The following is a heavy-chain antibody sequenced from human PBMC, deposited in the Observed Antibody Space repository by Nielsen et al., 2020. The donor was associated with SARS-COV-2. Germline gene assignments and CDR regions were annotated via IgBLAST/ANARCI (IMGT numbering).Heavy chain of an antibody. V-gene: IGHV3-23*01. D-gene: IGHD2-2*01. CDR1: GFTFSSYA. CDR3: AKDEGSSFYYYYGMDV. CDR2: ISGSGGST. J-gene: IGHJ6*02. Sequence: GGSLRLSCAASGFTFSSYAMSWVRQAPGKGLEWVSAISGSGGSTYYADSVKGRFTISRDNSKNTLYLQMNSLRAEDTAVYYCAKDEGSSFYYYYGMDVWGQGTTVTVSS.